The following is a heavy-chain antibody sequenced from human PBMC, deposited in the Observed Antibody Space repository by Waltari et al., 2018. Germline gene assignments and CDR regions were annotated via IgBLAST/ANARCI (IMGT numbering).Heavy chain of an antibody. CDR1: GGSFSGYY. CDR3: ARGSRRYYYMDV. CDR2: INHSGST. V-gene: IGHV4-34*01. J-gene: IGHJ6*03. Sequence: QVQLQQWGAGLLKPSETLSLTCAVYGGSFSGYYWSWIRQPPGKGLEWIGEINHSGSTNYNPSLKGRVTISVDTSKNQFSLKLNSVTAADTAVYYCARGSRRYYYMDVWGKGTTVTVSS.